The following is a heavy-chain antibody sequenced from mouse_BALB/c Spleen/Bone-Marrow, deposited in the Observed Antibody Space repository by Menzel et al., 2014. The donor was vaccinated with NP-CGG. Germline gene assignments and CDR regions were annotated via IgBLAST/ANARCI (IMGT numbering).Heavy chain of an antibody. CDR3: ARSDGYYPYYYAMDY. CDR1: GYTFTSYW. V-gene: IGHV1S81*02. CDR2: INPSNGRT. Sequence: VHLVESGAELVKPGASVKLSCKASGYTFTSYWMHWVKQRPGQGLEWIGEINPSNGRTNYNEKFKSKATLTVDKSSSTAYMQLSSLTSEDSAVYYCARSDGYYPYYYAMDYWGQGTSATVSS. J-gene: IGHJ4*01. D-gene: IGHD2-3*01.